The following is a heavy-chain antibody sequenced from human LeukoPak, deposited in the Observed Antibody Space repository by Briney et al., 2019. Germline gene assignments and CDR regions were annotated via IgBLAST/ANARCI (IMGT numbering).Heavy chain of an antibody. Sequence: SETLSLTCTVSGGSISTYYWSWIRQPPGKGLEWIGYIYYSGSTNYNPSLKSRVTISLDTSKNQFSLKLNSVTAADTAMYYCARSFSPNYYDMLDYWGQGTLVTVSS. D-gene: IGHD3-22*01. V-gene: IGHV4-59*01. CDR2: IYYSGST. CDR3: ARSFSPNYYDMLDY. J-gene: IGHJ4*02. CDR1: GGSISTYY.